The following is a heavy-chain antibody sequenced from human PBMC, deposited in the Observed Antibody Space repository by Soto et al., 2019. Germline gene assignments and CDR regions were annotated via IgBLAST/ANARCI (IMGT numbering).Heavy chain of an antibody. J-gene: IGHJ4*02. CDR1: GFSLSNARMG. CDR2: IFSNDEK. Sequence: SGPTLVNPTETLTLTCTVSGFSLSNARMGVSWIRQPPGKALEWLAHIFSNDEKYYSTSLKSRLTISKDTSKSQVVLFMNNMDPVDTATYYCARTNWAGGAGQFDYWGQGTLVTVSS. CDR3: ARTNWAGGAGQFDY. D-gene: IGHD3-10*01. V-gene: IGHV2-26*01.